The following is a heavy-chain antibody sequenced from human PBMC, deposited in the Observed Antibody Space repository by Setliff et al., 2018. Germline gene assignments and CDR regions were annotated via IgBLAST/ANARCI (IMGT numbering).Heavy chain of an antibody. CDR1: GGSISSGGYS. Sequence: PSETLSLTCAVSGGSISSGGYSWSWIRQPPGKGLEWIGYIYHSGITYYNPSLKSRVTISVDRSKNQFSLKLSSVTAADTAAYYCARVKSYLNYFDYWGQGTLVTVSS. V-gene: IGHV4-30-2*01. CDR2: IYHSGIT. CDR3: ARVKSYLNYFDY. D-gene: IGHD2-2*01. J-gene: IGHJ4*02.